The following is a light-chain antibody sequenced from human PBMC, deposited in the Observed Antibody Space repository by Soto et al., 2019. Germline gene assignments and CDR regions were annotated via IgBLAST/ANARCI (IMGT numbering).Light chain of an antibody. CDR1: QSISRW. V-gene: IGKV1-5*03. CDR3: QQYNTFLYT. CDR2: KAS. J-gene: IGKJ2*01. Sequence: DIQMTQSPSTLSASVGDRVTITCRASQSISRWVAWYQQKPGTAPKLLISKASSLESGVPSRFSGSGSGTEFTLTISGLQPDDFAPYYCQQYNTFLYTFGQGTKLEI.